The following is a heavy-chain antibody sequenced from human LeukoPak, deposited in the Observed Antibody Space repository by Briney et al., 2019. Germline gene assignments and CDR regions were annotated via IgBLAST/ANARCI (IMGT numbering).Heavy chain of an antibody. Sequence: SVKVSFKASGFTFTSSAMQWVRQTRGQRLEWIGWIVVGSGNTNYAQKFQERVTITRDMSTSTAYMELSSLRSDDTAVYYCAADAYYYDSSGYYLDYWGQGTLVTVSS. CDR3: AADAYYYDSSGYYLDY. J-gene: IGHJ4*02. CDR2: IVVGSGNT. CDR1: GFTFTSSA. V-gene: IGHV1-58*02. D-gene: IGHD3-22*01.